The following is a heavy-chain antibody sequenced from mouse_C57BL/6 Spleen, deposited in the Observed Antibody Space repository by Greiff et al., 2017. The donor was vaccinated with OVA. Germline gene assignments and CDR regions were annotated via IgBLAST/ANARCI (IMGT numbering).Heavy chain of an antibody. V-gene: IGHV2-2*01. CDR3: ARTDWFAY. J-gene: IGHJ3*01. CDR1: GFSLTSYG. Sequence: QVQLKESGPGLVKPSQSLSITCTVSGFSLTSYGVHWVRQSPGKGLEWLGVIWSGGSTDYNAAFISRLSISKDNSKSQVFFKMNSLQADDTAIYYCARTDWFAYWGQGTLVTVSA. CDR2: IWSGGST.